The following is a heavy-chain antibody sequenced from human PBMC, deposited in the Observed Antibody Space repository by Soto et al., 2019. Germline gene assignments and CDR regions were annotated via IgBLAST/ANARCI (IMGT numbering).Heavy chain of an antibody. V-gene: IGHV4-30-2*01. CDR1: GGSISSGGYS. J-gene: IGHJ5*02. CDR2: LYHSGST. CDR3: ARAYCSSSSCYDIDT. Sequence: PSETLSLTCAVSGGSISSGGYSWSWIRQPPGKGLEWLGYLYHSGSTYYNPSLKSRVTISVDRSKNQFSLKLSSVTAADTAVYYCARAYCSSSSCYDIDTWGQGTLVTVSS. D-gene: IGHD2-2*01.